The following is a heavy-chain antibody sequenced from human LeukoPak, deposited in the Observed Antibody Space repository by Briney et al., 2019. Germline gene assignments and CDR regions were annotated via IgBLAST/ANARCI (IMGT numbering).Heavy chain of an antibody. J-gene: IGHJ6*04. CDR1: GGTFSSYA. CDR2: IIPILGTA. CDR3: ARGSRIAVAPYGMDV. Sequence: ASVKVSCKASGGTFSSYAISWVRQAPGQGLEWMGGIIPILGTANYAQKFQGRVTITADKSTSTAYMELSSLRSEDTAVYYCARGSRIAVAPYGMDVWGKGTTVTVSS. D-gene: IGHD6-19*01. V-gene: IGHV1-69*10.